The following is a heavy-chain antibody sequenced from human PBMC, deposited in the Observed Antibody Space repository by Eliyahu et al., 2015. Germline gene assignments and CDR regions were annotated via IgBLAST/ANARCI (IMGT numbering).Heavy chain of an antibody. V-gene: IGHV3-23*01. Sequence: EIQLLESGGGLVQPGGSLRLSCAASGFTFXLYAXTWVRXAPGKGLGWGSAISGSGGNTYYVDXVKGRFTIXRDNSKNALYLQMNSLRAEDTAIYYCAKYGTSSYPXGGDWFDPWGQGTLVTVSS. J-gene: IGHJ5*02. D-gene: IGHD1-7*01. CDR1: GFTFXLYA. CDR3: AKYGTSSYPXGGDWFDP. CDR2: ISGSGGNT.